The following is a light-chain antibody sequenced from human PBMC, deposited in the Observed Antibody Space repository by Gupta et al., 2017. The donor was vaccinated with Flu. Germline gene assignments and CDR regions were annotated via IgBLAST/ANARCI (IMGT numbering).Light chain of an antibody. CDR3: QKRSNWPPYT. Sequence: EIVLTQSPATLSLSPGERATLSCRASQSVGTYLAWYQQKPGQTPRLLIYDASNRATGIPARFSGSGSGTDFTLTISSVEPEDFAVYYCQKRSNWPPYTFGQGTRLDI. V-gene: IGKV3-11*01. J-gene: IGKJ2*01. CDR1: QSVGTY. CDR2: DAS.